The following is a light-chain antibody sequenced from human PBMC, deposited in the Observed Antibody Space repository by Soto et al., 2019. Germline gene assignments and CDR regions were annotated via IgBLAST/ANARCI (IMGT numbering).Light chain of an antibody. CDR1: QSVSSNY. V-gene: IGKV3-20*01. J-gene: IGKJ1*01. CDR3: QQYGGSRWT. Sequence: EIVLTQSPGTLSLSPGERATLSCRASQSVSSNYLAWYQQIPGQAPRLLIYGTSSRATGIPDRFSGSGSGTDFTLSISRLEPEDFAVYYCQQYGGSRWTFGQGTRVDI. CDR2: GTS.